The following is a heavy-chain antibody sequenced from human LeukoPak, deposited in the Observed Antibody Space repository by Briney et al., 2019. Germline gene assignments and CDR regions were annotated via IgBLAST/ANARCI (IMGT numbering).Heavy chain of an antibody. Sequence: PGGSLRLSCDASGFIFSDYYMSWVRQAPGKGLEWISYISNPSSTKYYADSVRGRFTISRDNAKNSLYLQMNSLRAEDTAVYYCAIEYLGGSQEGDAFDIWGQGTMVTVSS. CDR1: GFIFSDYY. CDR3: AIEYLGGSQEGDAFDI. D-gene: IGHD1-26*01. J-gene: IGHJ3*02. CDR2: ISNPSSTK. V-gene: IGHV3-11*04.